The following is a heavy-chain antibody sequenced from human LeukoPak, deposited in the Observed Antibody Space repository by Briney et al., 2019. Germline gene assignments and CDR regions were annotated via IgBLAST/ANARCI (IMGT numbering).Heavy chain of an antibody. D-gene: IGHD3-22*01. V-gene: IGHV3-30*03. J-gene: IGHJ5*02. CDR2: ISYDGSNK. CDR3: ARDLGQYYDTSDNWFDP. Sequence: GGSLRLSCAASGFTFSSYGMHWVRQAPGKGLEWVAVISYDGSNKYYADSVKGRFTISRDNSKNTLYLQMNSLRAEDTAVYYCARDLGQYYDTSDNWFDPWGKGTLVTVSS. CDR1: GFTFSSYG.